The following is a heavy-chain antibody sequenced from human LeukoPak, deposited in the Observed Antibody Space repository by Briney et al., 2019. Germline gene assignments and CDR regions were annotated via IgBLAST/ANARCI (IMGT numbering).Heavy chain of an antibody. Sequence: ASVKVSCKASGDTFIRYGITWVRPAPGQGLEWMGWISTGNGNTNSGQKFQGRVTMTTDTSTGTAYMELRSLRSDNTAMYYCATANNWNYALGYWGQGTLVTVSS. V-gene: IGHV1-18*01. CDR2: ISTGNGNT. J-gene: IGHJ4*02. D-gene: IGHD1-7*01. CDR3: ATANNWNYALGY. CDR1: GDTFIRYG.